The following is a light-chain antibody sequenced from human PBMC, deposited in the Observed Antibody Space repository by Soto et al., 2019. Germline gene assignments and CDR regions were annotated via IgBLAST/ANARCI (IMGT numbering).Light chain of an antibody. Sequence: DIPMSQSPSSVSASVGDRVTIICRASQSVSTRLAWYQQKPGKAPKVLIYDASSWAGGVPSRFTGSGSGTEFTLTINSLQPDDFATYYCQQYSVYWTFGQGTKVDIK. CDR1: QSVSTR. V-gene: IGKV1-5*02. CDR2: DAS. CDR3: QQYSVYWT. J-gene: IGKJ1*01.